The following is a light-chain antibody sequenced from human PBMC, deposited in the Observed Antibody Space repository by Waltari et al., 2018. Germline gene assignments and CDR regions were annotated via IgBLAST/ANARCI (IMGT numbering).Light chain of an antibody. Sequence: QSVVTQPPSVSGTPGQRVTISCSGSYSNIGSNTVNWYQQLPETAPKLLLYSNDPRPSGVPYRFSVSTSGTSASLCISGLQSEDEADYYCAAWDDSLNGHMVFGGGTKVTVL. CDR1: YSNIGSNT. CDR3: AAWDDSLNGHMV. J-gene: IGLJ2*01. CDR2: SND. V-gene: IGLV1-44*01.